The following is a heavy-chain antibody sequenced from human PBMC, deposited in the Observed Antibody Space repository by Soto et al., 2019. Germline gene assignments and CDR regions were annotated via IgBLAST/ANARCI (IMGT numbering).Heavy chain of an antibody. Sequence: QVQLVQSGGGLVKPGGSLRLSCAASGFNFEDHYMTWIRQAPGKGPEWLEYTSNTGNRQTHADSVKGRLTISRDNGRNALSLQMDSLRVEDSAVYYCAREKGGWTLGLYRPYYGLEVWGQGTTVIVSS. V-gene: IGHV3-11*01. CDR3: AREKGGWTLGLYRPYYGLEV. CDR2: TSNTGNRQ. J-gene: IGHJ6*02. D-gene: IGHD3-16*01. CDR1: GFNFEDHY.